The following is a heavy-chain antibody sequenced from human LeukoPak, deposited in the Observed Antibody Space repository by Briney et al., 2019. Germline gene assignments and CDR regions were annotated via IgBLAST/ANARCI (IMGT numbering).Heavy chain of an antibody. V-gene: IGHV3-74*01. CDR1: GFTLSNYW. Sequence: GGSLRLSCAASGFTLSNYWMHWVRQAPGKGLVWVSRINSDGINTSYADSVKGRFTISRDNAKNTLYLQMNSLRAEDTAVYYCARVPGSGWYFPWGQGTLVTVSS. CDR2: INSDGINT. J-gene: IGHJ4*02. D-gene: IGHD6-19*01. CDR3: ARVPGSGWYFP.